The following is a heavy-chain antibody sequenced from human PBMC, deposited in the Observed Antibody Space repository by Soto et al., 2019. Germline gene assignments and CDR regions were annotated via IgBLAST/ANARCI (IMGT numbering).Heavy chain of an antibody. V-gene: IGHV5-51*01. J-gene: IGHJ4*02. CDR3: ARQYGPGSYPY. CDR2: IYPGDSDP. Sequence: GESLKISCKASGYSFSAYWIGWARHMPGKCLEWVGIIYPGDSDPRYSPSYIPSFEGQVPISADKSITTAYLQWNSLNPSPTAMYSCARQYGPGSYPYSGQGTPVTAS. D-gene: IGHD3-10*01. CDR1: GYSFSAYW.